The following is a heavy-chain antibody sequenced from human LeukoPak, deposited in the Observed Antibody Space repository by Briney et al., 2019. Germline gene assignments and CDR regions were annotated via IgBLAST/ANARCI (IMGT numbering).Heavy chain of an antibody. CDR3: ARDMSPDSEYCSGGSCSSYFDY. V-gene: IGHV4-30-2*01. CDR2: IYHSGST. CDR1: GGSISSGGYY. J-gene: IGHJ4*02. D-gene: IGHD2-15*01. Sequence: SETLSLTCTVSGGSISSGGYYWSWIRQPPGKGLEWIGYIYHSGSTYYNPSLKSRVTISVDRSKNQFSLKLSSVTAADTAVYYCARDMSPDSEYCSGGSCSSYFDYWGQGTLVTVSS.